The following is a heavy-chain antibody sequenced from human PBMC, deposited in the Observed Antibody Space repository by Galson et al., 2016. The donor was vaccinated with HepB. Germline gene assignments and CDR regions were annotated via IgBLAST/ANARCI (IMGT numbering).Heavy chain of an antibody. CDR3: SRDLQQLGQRGNYDLGV. D-gene: IGHD6-13*01. Sequence: SLRLSCAASGFTFNNYGMSWVRQAPGKGLEWVSSISGSGGRTYYGGSARGRFTISRDNSKNTLFLQVRSLRAEDTAVYFCSRDLQQLGQRGNYDLGVWGQGTTVTVSS. CDR1: GFTFNNYG. CDR2: ISGSGGRT. V-gene: IGHV3-23*01. J-gene: IGHJ6*02.